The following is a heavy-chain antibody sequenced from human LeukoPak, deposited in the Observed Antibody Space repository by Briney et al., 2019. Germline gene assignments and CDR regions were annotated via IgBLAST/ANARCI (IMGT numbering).Heavy chain of an antibody. Sequence: GSLRLSCAASGFTLSRYAMHLVRQAPSEGLEWVAGISYDGSNQYYADSVKGRFTISRDNSKNTLYLQMNSLRAEDRAVYYCARDIVKAYCSGGSCYSFFQALDYWGQGTLVTVSS. CDR1: GFTLSRYA. D-gene: IGHD2-15*01. V-gene: IGHV3-30*04. CDR3: ARDIVKAYCSGGSCYSFFQALDY. CDR2: ISYDGSNQ. J-gene: IGHJ4*02.